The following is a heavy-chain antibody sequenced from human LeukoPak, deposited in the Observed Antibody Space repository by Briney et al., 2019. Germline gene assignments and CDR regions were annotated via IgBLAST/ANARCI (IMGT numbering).Heavy chain of an antibody. CDR3: ARDSGRVGATGFDY. CDR2: IYYSGST. D-gene: IGHD1-26*01. CDR1: GGSISSYY. V-gene: IGHV4-59*01. Sequence: SETLSLTCTVSGGSISSYYWSWIRQPPGKGLEWIGYIYYSGSTNYNPSLKSRVTISVDTSKNQFSLKLSSVTAADTAVYYCARDSGRVGATGFDYWGQGTLVTVSS. J-gene: IGHJ4*02.